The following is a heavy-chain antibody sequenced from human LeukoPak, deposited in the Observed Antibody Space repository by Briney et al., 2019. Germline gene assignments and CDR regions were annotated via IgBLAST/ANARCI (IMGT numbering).Heavy chain of an antibody. D-gene: IGHD3-3*01. CDR3: AKDPRRFDYDFWSGYYPHNWFDP. CDR1: GFTFSSYA. Sequence: GSLRLSCAASGFTFSSYAMSWVRQAPGKGLEWVSAISGSGGSTYYADSVKGRFTISRDNSKNTLYLQMNSLRAEDTAVYYCAKDPRRFDYDFWSGYYPHNWFDPWGQGTLVTVSS. CDR2: ISGSGGST. V-gene: IGHV3-23*01. J-gene: IGHJ5*02.